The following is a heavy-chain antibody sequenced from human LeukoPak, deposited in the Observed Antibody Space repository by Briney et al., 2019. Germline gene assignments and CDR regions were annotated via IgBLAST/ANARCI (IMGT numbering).Heavy chain of an antibody. D-gene: IGHD6-19*01. CDR2: ISGSGGST. Sequence: GGSLRLSCAASGFTFNNYAMSWVRQAPGKGLQWVSSISGSGGSTDYADSVKGRFTISRDKSKNTLYLQMNSLRAEDTAVYYCVRGGWLYYFDYWGQGTLVTVSS. J-gene: IGHJ4*02. V-gene: IGHV3-23*01. CDR3: VRGGWLYYFDY. CDR1: GFTFNNYA.